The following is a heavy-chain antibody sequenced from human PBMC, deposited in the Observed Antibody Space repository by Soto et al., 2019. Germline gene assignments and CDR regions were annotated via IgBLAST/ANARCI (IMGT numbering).Heavy chain of an antibody. CDR1: GYTFTSYA. Sequence: QVQLVQSGAEVKKPGASVKVSCKASGYTFTSYAMHWVRQAPGQRLEWMGWINAGNGNTKYSQKFQGRVTITRDTSASTAYMELSSLRSEDTAVDYCARVAVAGTGWFDPWGQGTLVTVSS. D-gene: IGHD6-19*01. V-gene: IGHV1-3*01. CDR2: INAGNGNT. CDR3: ARVAVAGTGWFDP. J-gene: IGHJ5*02.